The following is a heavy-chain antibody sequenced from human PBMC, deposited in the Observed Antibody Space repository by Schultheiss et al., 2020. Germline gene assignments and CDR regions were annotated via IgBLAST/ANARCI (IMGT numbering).Heavy chain of an antibody. CDR1: GYTFTSYY. J-gene: IGHJ4*02. CDR3: ARGGEFTDYGDYVGVGFDY. V-gene: IGHV1-2*02. D-gene: IGHD4-17*01. CDR2: INPNSGGT. Sequence: ASVKVSCKASGYTFTSYYMHWVRQAPGQGLEWMGWINPNSGGTNYAQKFQGRVTMTRDTSISTAYMELSRLRSDDTAVYYCARGGEFTDYGDYVGVGFDYGAQETLVTVSS.